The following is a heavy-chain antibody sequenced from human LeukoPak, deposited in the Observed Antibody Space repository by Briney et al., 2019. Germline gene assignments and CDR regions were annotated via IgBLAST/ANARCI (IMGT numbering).Heavy chain of an antibody. CDR1: GGSFSGYY. V-gene: IGHV4-34*01. CDR2: INHSGST. J-gene: IGHJ6*02. D-gene: IGHD2-2*01. CDR3: SLYFSSTSCYYYYGMDV. Sequence: SETLSLTCAVYGGSFSGYYWSWIRQPPGKGLEWIGEINHSGSTNYNPSLKSRVTISVDTSKNQFSLKLSSVTAADTAVYYCSLYFSSTSCYYYYGMDVWGQGTTVTVSS.